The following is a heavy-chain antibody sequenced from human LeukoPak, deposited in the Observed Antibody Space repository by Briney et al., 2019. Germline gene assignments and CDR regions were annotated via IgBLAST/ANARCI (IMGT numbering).Heavy chain of an antibody. CDR1: GFTFSSYA. CDR2: ISYDGSNK. J-gene: IGHJ4*02. V-gene: IGHV3-30-3*01. D-gene: IGHD6-19*01. Sequence: GGSLRLSCAASGFTFSSYAMRWVRQAPGKGLEWVAVISYDGSNKYYADSVKGRFTISRDNSKNTLYLQMNSLRAEDTAVYYCAGDLNSGWYGGVDYWGQGTLVTVSS. CDR3: AGDLNSGWYGGVDY.